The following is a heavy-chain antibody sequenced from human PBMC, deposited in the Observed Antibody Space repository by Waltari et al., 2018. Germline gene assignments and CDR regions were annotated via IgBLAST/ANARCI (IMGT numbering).Heavy chain of an antibody. V-gene: IGHV1-69*01. D-gene: IGHD5-12*01. CDR2: IIPIFGTA. Sequence: QVQLVQSGAEVKKPGSSVKVSCKASGGTFSSYAISWVRQAPGQGLEWMGGIIPIFGTANYAQKFQGRVTITADESTSTAYMELSSLRSEDTAVYYCARGARERSGYDYYYYGMDVWGQGTTVIVSS. CDR1: GGTFSSYA. CDR3: ARGARERSGYDYYYYGMDV. J-gene: IGHJ6*02.